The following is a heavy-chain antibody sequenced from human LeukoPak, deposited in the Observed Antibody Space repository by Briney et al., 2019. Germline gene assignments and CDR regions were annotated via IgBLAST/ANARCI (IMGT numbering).Heavy chain of an antibody. J-gene: IGHJ4*02. CDR1: GGYFSGYY. V-gene: IGHV4-34*01. D-gene: IGHD4-23*01. Sequence: SETLSLNCAVYGGYFSGYYWSWIRPPPGTGLEWNGEINHSGRTNYNPSLKSSVNISVDTSKNQFSLKLSSVTAADTAVYYCAREENYGGNSDLCYFDYWGQGTLVTVAS. CDR3: AREENYGGNSDLCYFDY. CDR2: INHSGRT.